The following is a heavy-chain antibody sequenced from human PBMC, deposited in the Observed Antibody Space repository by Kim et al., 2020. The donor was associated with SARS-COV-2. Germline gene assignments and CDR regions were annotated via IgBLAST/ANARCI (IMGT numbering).Heavy chain of an antibody. CDR3: ARYCSSTSCYSPFDY. J-gene: IGHJ4*02. V-gene: IGHV7-4-1*02. D-gene: IGHD2-2*01. Sequence: ASVKVSCKASGYTFTSYAMNWVRQAPGQGLEWMGWINTNTGNPTYAQGFTGRFVFSLDTSVSTAYLQLSSLKAEDTTVYYCARYCSSTSCYSPFDYWGQGTLVTVSS. CDR2: INTNTGNP. CDR1: GYTFTSYA.